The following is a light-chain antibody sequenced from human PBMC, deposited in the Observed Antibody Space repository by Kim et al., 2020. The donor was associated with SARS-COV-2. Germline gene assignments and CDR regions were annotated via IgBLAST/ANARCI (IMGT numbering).Light chain of an antibody. CDR1: KLGSKD. CDR2: QDK. V-gene: IGLV3-1*01. J-gene: IGLJ2*01. Sequence: SGSQGQTASSTCSGDKLGSKDVCWYQQKPGQSPVVVIYQDKKRPSGIPERISASNSGNTATLTISGTQAMDEADYYCQAWDSTTAVFGGGTQLTVL. CDR3: QAWDSTTAV.